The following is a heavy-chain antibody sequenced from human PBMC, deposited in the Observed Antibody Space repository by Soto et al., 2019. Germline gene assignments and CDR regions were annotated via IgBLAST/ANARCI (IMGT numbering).Heavy chain of an antibody. CDR2: IDPSDTRT. CDR3: ARDHPYGDYADWFDP. Sequence: QVQLVQSGAEVKRPGASVKVSCKASGYTFTTYYLHWVRQAPGQGLEWMGLIDPSDTRTTYAPKFHGRVAMTRDTSASTVYMELSSLISEDTAIYYCARDHPYGDYADWFDPWGQGTLVTVSS. J-gene: IGHJ5*02. D-gene: IGHD4-17*01. CDR1: GYTFTTYY. V-gene: IGHV1-46*01.